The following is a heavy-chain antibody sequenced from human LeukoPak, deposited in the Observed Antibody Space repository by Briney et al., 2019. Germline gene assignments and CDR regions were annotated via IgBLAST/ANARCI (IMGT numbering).Heavy chain of an antibody. J-gene: IGHJ4*02. V-gene: IGHV3-21*01. CDR2: ISGGSSFT. CDR1: EFTFNNYA. CDR3: ARDGTYYDILTSYDY. D-gene: IGHD3-9*01. Sequence: GGSLRLSCVASEFTFNNYAMAWVRQAPGKGLEWVSYISGGSSFTYYVDSVKGRFTISRDNAKNSLYLQMNSPRADDTAVYYCARDGTYYDILTSYDYWGQGTLVTVSS.